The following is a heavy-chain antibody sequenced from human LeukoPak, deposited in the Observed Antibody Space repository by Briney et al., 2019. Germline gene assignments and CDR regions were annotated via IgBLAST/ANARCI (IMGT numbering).Heavy chain of an antibody. J-gene: IGHJ6*03. Sequence: PSETLSLTCTVSGGSISSGYWMWLRQPAGKGLEWIGRIYTSGGTRYNPSLRGRVTMSAVTSKNQFSLKLSSVTAADTAVYYCARLGSGHYYYYMDVWGKGTTVTVSS. D-gene: IGHD3-10*01. CDR1: GGSISSGY. CDR3: ARLGSGHYYYYMDV. CDR2: IYTSGGT. V-gene: IGHV4-4*07.